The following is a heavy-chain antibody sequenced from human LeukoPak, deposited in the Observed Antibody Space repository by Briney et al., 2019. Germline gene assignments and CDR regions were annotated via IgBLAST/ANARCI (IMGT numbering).Heavy chain of an antibody. D-gene: IGHD2-15*01. CDR1: GFTFSSYW. V-gene: IGHV3-74*01. CDR3: AKDSDIVVVVAASGGLV. Sequence: TGGSLRLSCVASGFTFSSYWMHWVRQDPRKGLVWVSRISGDGRNINYADSVRGRFTISRDNAKNTLYLQMNSLRAEDTAVYYCAKDSDIVVVVAASGGLVWGQGTLVTVSS. CDR2: ISGDGRNI. J-gene: IGHJ4*02.